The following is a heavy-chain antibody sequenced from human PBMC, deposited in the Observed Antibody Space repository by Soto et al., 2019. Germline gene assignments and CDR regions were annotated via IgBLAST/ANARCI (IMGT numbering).Heavy chain of an antibody. CDR3: ARVRSSGWYNPYAFDI. CDR1: GYTFTSYY. V-gene: IGHV1-46*03. Sequence: QVQLVQSGAEVKKPGASVKVSCKASGYTFTSYYMHWVRQAPGQGLEWMGIINPSGGSTSYAQKFQGRVTMTRDTSTSTVYMELSSLRSEDTAVYYCARVRSSGWYNPYAFDIWGQGTMVTVSS. J-gene: IGHJ3*02. CDR2: INPSGGST. D-gene: IGHD6-19*01.